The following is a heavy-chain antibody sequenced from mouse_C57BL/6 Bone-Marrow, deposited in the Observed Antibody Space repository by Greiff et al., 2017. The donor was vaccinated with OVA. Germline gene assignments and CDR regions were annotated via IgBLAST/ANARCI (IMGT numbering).Heavy chain of an antibody. J-gene: IGHJ2*01. Sequence: EVQLVESGGGLVKPGGSLKLSCAASGFTFSSYAMSWVRQTPEKRLEWVATISDGGSYTYYPDNVKGRFTISRDNAKNNLYLQMSHLKSEDTAMYYCARDLRYYGPDYWGQGTTLTVSS. CDR1: GFTFSSYA. V-gene: IGHV5-4*01. CDR2: ISDGGSYT. CDR3: ARDLRYYGPDY. D-gene: IGHD1-1*01.